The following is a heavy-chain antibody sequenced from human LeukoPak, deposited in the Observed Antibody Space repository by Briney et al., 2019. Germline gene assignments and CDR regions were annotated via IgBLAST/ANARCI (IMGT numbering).Heavy chain of an antibody. CDR3: ARGWELRPFDY. CDR2: ITPSGGT. CDR1: GYTFTSYA. V-gene: IGHV1-2*02. J-gene: IGHJ4*02. D-gene: IGHD1-26*01. Sequence: ASVKVSCKASGYTFTSYAIHWVRQAPGQGLEWMGWITPSGGTNYPQKFQGRVAITWDTSITTAYMDLSRLTSDDTAVYYCARGWELRPFDYWGQGTRVTVSS.